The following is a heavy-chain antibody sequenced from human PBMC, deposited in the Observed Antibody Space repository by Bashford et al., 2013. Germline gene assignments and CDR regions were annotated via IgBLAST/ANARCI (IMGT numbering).Heavy chain of an antibody. CDR2: IYYRGNT. V-gene: IGHV4-34*01. Sequence: SETLSLTCAVYGGSSVITTGTGSVSTQGRGLEWIGNIYYRGNTHFNPSLESRVTMSVDTSKNQFSLTLNSLTAADTAVYYCARDVFEKRFDSWGQGTLVTVSS. J-gene: IGHJ4*02. CDR3: ARDVFEKRFDS. D-gene: IGHD5/OR15-5a*01. CDR1: GGSSVITT.